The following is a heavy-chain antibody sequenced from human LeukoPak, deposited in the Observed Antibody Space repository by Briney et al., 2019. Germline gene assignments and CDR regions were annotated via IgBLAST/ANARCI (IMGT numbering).Heavy chain of an antibody. CDR2: IYTSGST. Sequence: SETLSLTCTVSGGSISSGSYYWSWIRQPAGKGLEWIGRIYTSGSTNYNPSLKSRVTISVDTSKNQFSLKLSSVTAADTAVYYCARGVVASDGNDFDYWGQGTLVTVSS. D-gene: IGHD6-13*01. CDR3: ARGVVASDGNDFDY. V-gene: IGHV4-61*02. J-gene: IGHJ4*02. CDR1: GGSISSGSYY.